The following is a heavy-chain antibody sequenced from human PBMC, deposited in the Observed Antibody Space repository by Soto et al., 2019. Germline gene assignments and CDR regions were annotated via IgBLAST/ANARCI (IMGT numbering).Heavy chain of an antibody. D-gene: IGHD2-15*01. CDR1: GGSISSGGYH. CDR2: IYYSGST. Sequence: QVQLQESGPGLVKPSQTLSLTCIVSGGSISSGGYHWSWIRQHPGKGLEWIGYIYYSGSTYYNPSLKSRVTISVDTSKNQFSLKLSSVTAADTAVYYCARNYCSGGSCYFDYWGQGTLVTVSS. CDR3: ARNYCSGGSCYFDY. J-gene: IGHJ4*02. V-gene: IGHV4-31*03.